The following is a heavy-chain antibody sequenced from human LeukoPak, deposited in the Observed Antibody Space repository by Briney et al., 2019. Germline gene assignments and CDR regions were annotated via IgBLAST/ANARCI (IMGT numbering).Heavy chain of an antibody. CDR3: AKGQSYFDY. J-gene: IGHJ4*02. CDR1: GFTFSSYG. CDR2: ISGRGDTT. Sequence: GGTLRLSCAASGFTFSSYGMSWVRQAPGMGLEWVSAISGRGDTTYYADSVRGRFTISRDNSKNTVYLQMNSLRAEDTAVYYCAKGQSYFDYWGQGTLVSVSS. V-gene: IGHV3-23*01.